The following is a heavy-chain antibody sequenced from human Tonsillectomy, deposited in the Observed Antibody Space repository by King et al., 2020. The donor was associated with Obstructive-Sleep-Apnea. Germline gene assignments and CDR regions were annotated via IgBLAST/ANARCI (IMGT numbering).Heavy chain of an antibody. Sequence: EVQLVESGGGLVQPGGSLRLSCAASGITLSNYAMSWVRQAPGKGLEWVSGISGSGGSTYYADSVKGRFTISRDTSRNTLYLQMNSLRADDTAVYHCTREACSGGSCYSDYWGQGTLVTVSS. CDR3: TREACSGGSCYSDY. CDR2: ISGSGGST. J-gene: IGHJ4*02. V-gene: IGHV3-23*04. CDR1: GITLSNYA. D-gene: IGHD2-15*01.